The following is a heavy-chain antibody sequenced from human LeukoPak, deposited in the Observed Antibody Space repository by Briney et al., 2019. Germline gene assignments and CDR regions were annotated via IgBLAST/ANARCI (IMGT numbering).Heavy chain of an antibody. CDR2: ISYSGST. Sequence: SETLSLTCTVSSGALSNNYWSWIRQPPGKGLEWIGCISYSGSTNYKSSLKSRVTISVDTSKNQFSLKVRSVTAADTAVYYCARFLWFGGPFDPWGQGTLVTVSS. V-gene: IGHV4-59*12. J-gene: IGHJ5*02. CDR1: SGALSNNY. D-gene: IGHD3-10*01. CDR3: ARFLWFGGPFDP.